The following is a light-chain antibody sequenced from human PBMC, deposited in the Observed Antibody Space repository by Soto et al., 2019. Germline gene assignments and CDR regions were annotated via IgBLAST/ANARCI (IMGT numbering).Light chain of an antibody. CDR2: GAS. V-gene: IGKV3-20*01. Sequence: EIVLTQSPGTLSLSPGDRATLSCRASQSVSSSYLAWYQQKPGQAPRLLIYGASTRAIGIPDRFSGSGSGTDFTLTISRLESEDFAVYYCQQYGSSPQTFGQGTKVEIK. J-gene: IGKJ1*01. CDR3: QQYGSSPQT. CDR1: QSVSSSY.